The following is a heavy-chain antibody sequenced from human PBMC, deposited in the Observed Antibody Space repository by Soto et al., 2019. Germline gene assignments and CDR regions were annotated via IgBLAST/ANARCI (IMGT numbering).Heavy chain of an antibody. D-gene: IGHD5-18*01. V-gene: IGHV3-23*01. CDR3: AKDWGYSYGPNDAFDI. J-gene: IGHJ3*02. Sequence: EVQLLESGGGLVQPGGSLRLSCAASGFTFSSYAMSWVRQAPGKGLEWVSAISGSGGSTYYADSVKGRFTISRDNSKNTLYLQKNSLRAEDTAVYYCAKDWGYSYGPNDAFDIWGQGTMVTVSS. CDR2: ISGSGGST. CDR1: GFTFSSYA.